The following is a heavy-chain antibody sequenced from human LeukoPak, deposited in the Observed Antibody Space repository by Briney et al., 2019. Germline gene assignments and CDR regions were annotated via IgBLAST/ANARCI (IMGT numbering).Heavy chain of an antibody. Sequence: GGSLRLSCAASGFTFSSYGMHWVRQAPGKGLEWVAVIWYDGSNKYYADSVKGRFTISRDNSKNTLYLQMNSLRAEDTAVYYCAREGLPNYYDSSGYLDYWGQGALVTVSS. CDR3: AREGLPNYYDSSGYLDY. D-gene: IGHD3-22*01. J-gene: IGHJ4*02. CDR1: GFTFSSYG. CDR2: IWYDGSNK. V-gene: IGHV3-33*01.